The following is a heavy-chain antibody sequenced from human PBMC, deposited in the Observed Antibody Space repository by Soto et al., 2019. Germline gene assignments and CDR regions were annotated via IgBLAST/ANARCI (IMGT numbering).Heavy chain of an antibody. V-gene: IGHV3-23*01. CDR3: ARGFSAGKGSTPDF. CDR2: ISGSGGST. D-gene: IGHD6-13*01. Sequence: LRLSCAASGFTFSSFAMSWVRQAPGKGLDWVSAISGSGGSTYSADSVKGRFTISRDNSKNTLYLQMSSLRAEDTAVYYCARGFSAGKGSTPDFWGQGSLVTVYS. J-gene: IGHJ4*02. CDR1: GFTFSSFA.